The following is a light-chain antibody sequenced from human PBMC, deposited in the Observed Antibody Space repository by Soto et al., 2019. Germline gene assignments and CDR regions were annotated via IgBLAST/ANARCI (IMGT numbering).Light chain of an antibody. CDR3: QQYGSSIFT. CDR2: GAS. J-gene: IGKJ3*01. CDR1: QSVSSSY. Sequence: EIVLTQSPGTLSLSPGERATLSCRASQSVSSSYLAWYQQKPGQAPRLLIYGASGRATGIPDRFSGSGSGTDLTLTISRLEPEDFAVYYCQQYGSSIFTFGPGTNVDIK. V-gene: IGKV3-20*01.